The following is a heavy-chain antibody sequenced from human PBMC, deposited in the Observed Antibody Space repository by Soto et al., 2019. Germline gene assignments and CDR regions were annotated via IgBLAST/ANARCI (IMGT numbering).Heavy chain of an antibody. J-gene: IGHJ6*04. CDR3: AKDCYGSGTDYFYGMDV. CDR1: GFSFSSYA. V-gene: IGHV3-23*01. CDR2: MTAGGGGT. D-gene: IGHD3-10*01. Sequence: GGSLRLSCAASGFSFSSYAMSWVRQAPGKGPEWVSSMTAGGGGTYHADSVKGRFTISRDNSKNTLFLQMNSLRAEDTAVYYCAKDCYGSGTDYFYGMDVRGKGTMVTVSS.